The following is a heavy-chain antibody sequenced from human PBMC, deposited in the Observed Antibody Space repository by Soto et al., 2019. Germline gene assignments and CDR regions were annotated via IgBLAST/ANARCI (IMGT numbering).Heavy chain of an antibody. CDR1: GGTFSSYA. V-gene: IGHV1-69*13. CDR3: ARTRGKGPYSSGWSFDY. J-gene: IGHJ4*02. Sequence: SVKVSCKASGGTFSSYAISWVRQAPGQGLEWMGGIIPIFGTANYAQKFQGRVTITADESTSTAYMELSSLRSEDTAVYYCARTRGKGPYSSGWSFDYWGQGTLVTVSS. CDR2: IIPIFGTA. D-gene: IGHD6-19*01.